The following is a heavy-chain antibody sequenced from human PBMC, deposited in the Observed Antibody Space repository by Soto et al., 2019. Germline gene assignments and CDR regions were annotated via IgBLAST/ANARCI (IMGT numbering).Heavy chain of an antibody. J-gene: IGHJ3*02. CDR2: MSHIGGT. V-gene: IGHV4-34*01. Sequence: QVQLQQWGAGLLKPSETLSLTCAVYGGFVSSGSYYWSWIRQLPGKGLEWIGEMSHIGGTQFNPSLKSRVTISVDTSKNQFSLKMACVTAADTALYYCARVDRGNSTTVVDAFDIWGPGTMDTVSS. CDR1: GGFVSSGSYY. D-gene: IGHD1-1*01. CDR3: ARVDRGNSTTVVDAFDI.